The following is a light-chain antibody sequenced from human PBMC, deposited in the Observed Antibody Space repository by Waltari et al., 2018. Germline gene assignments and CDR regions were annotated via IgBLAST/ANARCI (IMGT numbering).Light chain of an antibody. CDR2: GAS. Sequence: EIVLTQSPGTLSLSPGERATLSCMASQSVGSSLAWYQQKPGQAPRLLIYGASIRATGIPDRFSGSGSGTDFSLTISRLEPEDFAAYHCQHYVRLPVTFGQGTKVEIK. J-gene: IGKJ1*01. CDR1: QSVGSS. V-gene: IGKV3-20*01. CDR3: QHYVRLPVT.